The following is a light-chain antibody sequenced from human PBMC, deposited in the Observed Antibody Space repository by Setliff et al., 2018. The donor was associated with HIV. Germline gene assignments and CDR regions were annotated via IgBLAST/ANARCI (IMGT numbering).Light chain of an antibody. CDR2: EVN. Sequence: QSALAQPRSVSGSPGQSVTFSCIGSSSDVGGYNYVSWYQQHPGRAPKLIIYEVNIRPSGVSNRFAGFKFGNTASLSISGLQAEDEADYCCSSYTSGSTRVFGAGTKVTVL. J-gene: IGLJ1*01. CDR1: SSDVGGYNY. CDR3: SSYTSGSTRV. V-gene: IGLV2-14*01.